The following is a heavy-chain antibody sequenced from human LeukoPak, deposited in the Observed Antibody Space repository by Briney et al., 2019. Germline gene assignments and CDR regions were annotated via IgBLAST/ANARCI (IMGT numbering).Heavy chain of an antibody. CDR1: GFTFSSYE. D-gene: IGHD3-10*01. Sequence: GGSLRLSCAVSGFTFSSYEMNWVRQAPGKGLEWISYISSSGGTIYYADSVKGRFTISRDNAKNSLYLQMNSLRAEDTAVYYCVLEGGSGSYYSGMDVWGQGTTVTVSS. CDR2: ISSSGGTI. J-gene: IGHJ6*02. V-gene: IGHV3-48*03. CDR3: VLEGGSGSYYSGMDV.